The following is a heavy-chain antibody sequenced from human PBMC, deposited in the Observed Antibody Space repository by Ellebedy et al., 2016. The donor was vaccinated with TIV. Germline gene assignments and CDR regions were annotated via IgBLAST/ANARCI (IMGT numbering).Heavy chain of an antibody. CDR2: ISYDGRNE. Sequence: GESLKISCAASGFTFDSFGMHWVRQAPGKGLEWVAVISYDGRNEKYADSVKGRFTISRDNSKNTLYLQMNSLRAEDTAVYYCARDSSGWYGQGGFDYWGQGTLVTVSS. J-gene: IGHJ4*02. V-gene: IGHV3-30*03. CDR3: ARDSSGWYGQGGFDY. CDR1: GFTFDSFG. D-gene: IGHD6-19*01.